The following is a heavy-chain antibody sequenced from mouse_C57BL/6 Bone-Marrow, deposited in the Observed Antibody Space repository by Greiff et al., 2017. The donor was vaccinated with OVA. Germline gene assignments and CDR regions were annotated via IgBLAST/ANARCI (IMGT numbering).Heavy chain of an antibody. J-gene: IGHJ2*01. CDR3: AREGVVAPDY. CDR1: GYTFTSYG. V-gene: IGHV1-81*01. CDR2: IYPRSGST. D-gene: IGHD1-1*01. Sequence: QVQLQQSGAELVRPGASVKLSCKASGYTFTSYGISWVKQSTGQGLEWIGEIYPRSGSTYYNEKFKGQATLTADKSSSTAYMELRSLTSEDSAVYFCAREGVVAPDYWGQGTTLTVSS.